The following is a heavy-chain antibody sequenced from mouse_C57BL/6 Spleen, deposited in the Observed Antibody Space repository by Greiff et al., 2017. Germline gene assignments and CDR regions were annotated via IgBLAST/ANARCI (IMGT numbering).Heavy chain of an antibody. D-gene: IGHD1-1*01. V-gene: IGHV5-4*03. CDR1: GFTFSSYA. Sequence: EVMLVESGGGLVKPGGSLKLSCAASGFTFSSYAMSWVRQTPEKRLEWVATISDGGSYTYYPDNVKGRFTISRDNAKNNLYLQMSHLKSEDTAMYYCARIYGSSSWYFGVSGTRTTVTPSS. CDR2: ISDGGSYT. CDR3: ARIYGSSSWYFGV. J-gene: IGHJ1*03.